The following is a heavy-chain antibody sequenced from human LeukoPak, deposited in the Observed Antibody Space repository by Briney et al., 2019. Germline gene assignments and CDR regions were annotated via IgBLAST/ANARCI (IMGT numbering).Heavy chain of an antibody. V-gene: IGHV3-7*01. J-gene: IGHJ4*02. CDR3: ARVFRDSSGYRHVDY. CDR1: KFMFSNYW. D-gene: IGHD3-22*01. CDR2: IKQDGTEE. Sequence: GGSLRLSCAASKFMFSNYWMSWVRQAPGKGLEWVATIKQDGTEEYYTDSVKGRFIISRDNAKNSLHLQMNSLRAEDTAVYYCARVFRDSSGYRHVDYWGQGTLVTVSS.